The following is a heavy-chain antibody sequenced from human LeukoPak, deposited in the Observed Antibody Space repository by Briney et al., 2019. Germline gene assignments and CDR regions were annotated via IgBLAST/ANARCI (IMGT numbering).Heavy chain of an antibody. D-gene: IGHD2-2*01. J-gene: IGHJ6*03. Sequence: GGALRLCCAASGFTFSSYGMHWVRQAPGKGLEWVAVIRYDGSNKYYADSVKGRFTISRDNSKNTLYLQMNSLRAEDTAVYYCAKNKVPAAIGYYYMDVWGKGTTVTVSS. CDR3: AKNKVPAAIGYYYMDV. V-gene: IGHV3-33*06. CDR2: IRYDGSNK. CDR1: GFTFSSYG.